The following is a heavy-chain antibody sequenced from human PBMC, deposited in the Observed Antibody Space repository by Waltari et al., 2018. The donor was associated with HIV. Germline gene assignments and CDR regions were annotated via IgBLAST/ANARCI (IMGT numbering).Heavy chain of an antibody. CDR2: INEDGSKK. CDR1: GFSFSSLW. J-gene: IGHJ4*02. V-gene: IGHV3-7*01. Sequence: EVRLVESGGGLVQPGGSLRLSCAASGFSFSSLWMSWVRQAPGKGPECVANINEDGSKKYHVESVEGRFTISRDNAKNLLYLQMNSLGPEDTAVYYCARAERWGQGVLVTVTS. CDR3: ARAER.